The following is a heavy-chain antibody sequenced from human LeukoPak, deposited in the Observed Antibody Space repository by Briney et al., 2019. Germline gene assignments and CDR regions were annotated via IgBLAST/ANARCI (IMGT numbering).Heavy chain of an antibody. V-gene: IGHV3-23*01. D-gene: IGHD4-17*01. Sequence: GGSLRLSCAASGFTFSSYAMSWVRQAPGKGLEWVSAISGSGGSTYYADSVKGRFTISRDNSKNTLYLQMNSLRAEDTAVYYCARDYGDSENEMYYFDYWGQGTLVTVSS. CDR1: GFTFSSYA. CDR2: ISGSGGST. J-gene: IGHJ4*02. CDR3: ARDYGDSENEMYYFDY.